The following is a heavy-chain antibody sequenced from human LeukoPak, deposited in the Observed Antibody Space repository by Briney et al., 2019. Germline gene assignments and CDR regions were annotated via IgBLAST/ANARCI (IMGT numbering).Heavy chain of an antibody. Sequence: GGSLRLSCAASGFTFSSYSMNWVRQAPGKELEWVSYISSSSSTIYYADSVKGRFTISRDNAKNSLYLQMNSLRDEDTAVYYCARVSRRYYDFWSGYYPFDYWGQGTLVTVSS. CDR2: ISSSSSTI. D-gene: IGHD3-3*01. J-gene: IGHJ4*02. CDR1: GFTFSSYS. V-gene: IGHV3-48*02. CDR3: ARVSRRYYDFWSGYYPFDY.